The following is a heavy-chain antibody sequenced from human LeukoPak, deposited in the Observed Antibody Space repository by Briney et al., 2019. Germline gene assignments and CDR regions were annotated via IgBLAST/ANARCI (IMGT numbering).Heavy chain of an antibody. CDR2: ISSSSSYI. CDR3: ARDGTLELYDY. J-gene: IGHJ4*02. Sequence: GGSLRLSCAASGFTFSNYWMHWVRQAPGKGLEWVSSISSSSSYIYYADSVKGRFTISRDNAKNSLYLQMNSLRAEDTAVYYCARDGTLELYDYWGQGTLVTVSS. CDR1: GFTFSNYW. V-gene: IGHV3-21*01. D-gene: IGHD1-26*01.